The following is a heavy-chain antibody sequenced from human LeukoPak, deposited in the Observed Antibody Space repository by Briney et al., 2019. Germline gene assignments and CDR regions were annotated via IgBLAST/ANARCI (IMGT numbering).Heavy chain of an antibody. Sequence: GGSLRLSCAASGFIFSNYAMSWVRQAPGKGLEWVSAISGSGGSTYYADSVKGRFTISRDNSKNMLYLQMSSLRAEDTAVYYCAKRYCSGGSCHLYYYYGMDVWGQGTTVTVSS. J-gene: IGHJ6*02. CDR1: GFIFSNYA. CDR2: ISGSGGST. D-gene: IGHD2-15*01. CDR3: AKRYCSGGSCHLYYYYGMDV. V-gene: IGHV3-23*01.